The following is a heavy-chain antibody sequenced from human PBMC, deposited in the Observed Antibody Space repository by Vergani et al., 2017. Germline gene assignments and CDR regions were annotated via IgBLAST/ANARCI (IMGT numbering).Heavy chain of an antibody. Sequence: QAQLVESGGGVVQPGRSLRLSCAASGFAFSTYGMHWVRQTPGKGLEWVAVLSYDGRNKFYADSVKGRFAISRDKSNNMVFLQMNSLIPEDTAVFYCARDLYPLSSWFVFDYWGQGTPVIVSS. CDR2: LSYDGRNK. V-gene: IGHV3-30*03. CDR3: ARDLYPLSSWFVFDY. D-gene: IGHD6-13*01. J-gene: IGHJ4*02. CDR1: GFAFSTYG.